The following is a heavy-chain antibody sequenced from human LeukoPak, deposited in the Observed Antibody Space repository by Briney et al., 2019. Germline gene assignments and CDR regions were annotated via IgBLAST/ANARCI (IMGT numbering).Heavy chain of an antibody. J-gene: IGHJ4*02. V-gene: IGHV1-18*01. Sequence: ASMKVSCKASGYTFTSYGISWVRQAPGQGLEWMGWISAYNGNTNYAQKLQGRVTMTTDTSTSTAYMELRSLRSDDTAVYYCARGGDYYDSSGYYPYWDYWGQGTLVTVSS. CDR3: ARGGDYYDSSGYYPYWDY. CDR1: GYTFTSYG. CDR2: ISAYNGNT. D-gene: IGHD3-22*01.